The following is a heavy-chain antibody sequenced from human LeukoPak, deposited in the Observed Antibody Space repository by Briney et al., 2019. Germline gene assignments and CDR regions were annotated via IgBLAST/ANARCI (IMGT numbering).Heavy chain of an antibody. Sequence: SETLSLTCTVSGGSISSYDWSWIRQPPGKGLEWIGYIYYSGSTNYNPSLKSRVTISVDTSKNQFSLKLSSVTAADTAVYYCASSKGYGSGSYPINYWGQGTLVTVSS. V-gene: IGHV4-59*08. CDR1: GGSISSYD. CDR3: ASSKGYGSGSYPINY. D-gene: IGHD3-10*01. CDR2: IYYSGST. J-gene: IGHJ4*02.